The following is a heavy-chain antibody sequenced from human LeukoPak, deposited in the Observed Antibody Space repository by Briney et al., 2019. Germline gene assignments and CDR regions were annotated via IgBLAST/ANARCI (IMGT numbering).Heavy chain of an antibody. CDR3: ARHAGGGRYYVPFDY. Sequence: SETLSLTCAVYGGSFSGYYWSWIRQPPGKGLEWIGYIYYSGSTNYNPSLKSRVTISEDTSKNQFSLKLSSVTAADTAVYYCARHAGGGRYYVPFDYWGQGTLVTVSS. V-gene: IGHV4-59*08. J-gene: IGHJ4*02. D-gene: IGHD1-26*01. CDR1: GGSFSGYY. CDR2: IYYSGST.